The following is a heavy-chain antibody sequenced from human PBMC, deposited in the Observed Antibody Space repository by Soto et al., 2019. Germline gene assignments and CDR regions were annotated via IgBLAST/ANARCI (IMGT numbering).Heavy chain of an antibody. CDR2: INNNSGRK. CDR3: AKDGDYEYFDY. D-gene: IGHD3-22*01. V-gene: IGHV3-23*01. Sequence: PGGSLRLCCAASGFSFSSYTMNWVRQAPGKGLEWVSSINNNSGRKYYADSVKGRFTISRDNSKNTLFLQMNSLKAEDTAVYFCAKDGDYEYFDYWGQGTQVTVSS. CDR1: GFSFSSYT. J-gene: IGHJ4*02.